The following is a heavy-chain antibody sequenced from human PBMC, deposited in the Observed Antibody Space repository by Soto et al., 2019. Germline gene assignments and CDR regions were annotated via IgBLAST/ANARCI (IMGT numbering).Heavy chain of an antibody. J-gene: IGHJ5*02. D-gene: IGHD6-6*01. CDR3: ARERPDGARLDP. CDR1: DGSISSGACY. Sequence: VQLQESGPGLVKPSQTLSLTCTVSDGSISSGACYWSWIRQPPGKGLEWIGYIYHSGSTYYNPSLKSRVTISVNTSKNQFSLKLSSVTAADTAVYNCARERPDGARLDPWGQGTLVTVSS. CDR2: IYHSGST. V-gene: IGHV4-30-4*01.